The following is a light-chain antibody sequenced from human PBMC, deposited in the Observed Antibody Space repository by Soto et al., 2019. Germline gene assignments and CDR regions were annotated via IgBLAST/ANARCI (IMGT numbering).Light chain of an antibody. V-gene: IGKV1-5*03. CDR3: QQYNDSFPYT. J-gene: IGKJ2*01. CDR1: QSISTW. CDR2: KAS. Sequence: DIQLTQSPSTLSASIGDRVTITCRASQSISTWLAWYQQKPGTAPKLLIYKASTLEGGVPSRFSGSRSGTECTLTVSSLQPDDFATYYCQQYNDSFPYTFGQGTKLEIK.